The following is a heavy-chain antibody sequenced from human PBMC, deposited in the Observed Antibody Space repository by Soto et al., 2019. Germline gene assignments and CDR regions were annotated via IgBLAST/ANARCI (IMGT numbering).Heavy chain of an antibody. CDR2: ITASGGTI. CDR1: GFSFSSFT. CDR3: VREDYYGSGSPDY. Sequence: EVSLVESGGGLVQPGGSRRLSCAASGFSFSSFTMNWVRQAPGKGLEWISYITASGGTIFYADSVRGRFTISRDNAKDSLFLQMNNLRPGDTAVYYCVREDYYGSGSPDYWGRGTLVTVSS. D-gene: IGHD3-10*01. V-gene: IGHV3-48*01. J-gene: IGHJ4*02.